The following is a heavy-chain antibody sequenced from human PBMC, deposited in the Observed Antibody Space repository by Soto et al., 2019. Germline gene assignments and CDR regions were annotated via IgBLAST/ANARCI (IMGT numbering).Heavy chain of an antibody. Sequence: PGGSLRLSCAVSGFTFDDNAMHWVRQAPERGLEWVSGINWKSDIGYADSVKGRFTTSRDNAENPLYLQMNSLRAEDTALYYCAISQDRGGRTTFIYWGQGTQVTVSS. CDR2: INWKSDI. V-gene: IGHV3-9*01. J-gene: IGHJ4*02. CDR1: GFTFDDNA. D-gene: IGHD3-16*01. CDR3: AISQDRGGRTTFIY.